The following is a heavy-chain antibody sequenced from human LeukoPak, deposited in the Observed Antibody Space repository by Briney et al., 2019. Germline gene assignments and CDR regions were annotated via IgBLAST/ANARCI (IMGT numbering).Heavy chain of an antibody. CDR1: GYSFTSYW. V-gene: IGHV5-51*01. Sequence: GESLKISWKGSGYSFTSYWIGWVRQMPGKGLEWMGIIYPGDSDTRYSPSFQGQVTISADKSISTAYLQWSSLKASDTAMYYCARPFPGDYGDYGSQYYFDYWGQGTLVTVSS. J-gene: IGHJ4*02. CDR2: IYPGDSDT. D-gene: IGHD4-17*01. CDR3: ARPFPGDYGDYGSQYYFDY.